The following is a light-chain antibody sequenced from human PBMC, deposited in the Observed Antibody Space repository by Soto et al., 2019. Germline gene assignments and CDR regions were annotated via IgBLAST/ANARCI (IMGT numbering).Light chain of an antibody. V-gene: IGKV3-15*01. CDR1: QSITSS. J-gene: IGKJ1*01. CDR3: QQYNNWPPWT. CDR2: GAS. Sequence: EIVMTQSPATLSVYPGERATLSCRASQSITSSLAWYQQKPGQAPRLLIYGASTRATGIPPSFSGSGSGTEFTLTVSSLQPEDFAVYYCQQYNNWPPWTFGQGTKVDIK.